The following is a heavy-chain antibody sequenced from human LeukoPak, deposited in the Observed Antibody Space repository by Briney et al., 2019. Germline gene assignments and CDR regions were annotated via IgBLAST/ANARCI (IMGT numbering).Heavy chain of an antibody. CDR1: GFTFSTYG. Sequence: PGGSLRLSCAASGFTFSTYGMHWVRQGPGKGLEGVAGIWYDGSNKFYADSVKGRFTISRDNSKNTLYLQMNRLRAEDTGVYYCAKDGGDSGWYAGGMSWFDYWGQGPLVTVSS. J-gene: IGHJ4*02. V-gene: IGHV3-33*06. D-gene: IGHD6-19*01. CDR2: IWYDGSNK. CDR3: AKDGGDSGWYAGGMSWFDY.